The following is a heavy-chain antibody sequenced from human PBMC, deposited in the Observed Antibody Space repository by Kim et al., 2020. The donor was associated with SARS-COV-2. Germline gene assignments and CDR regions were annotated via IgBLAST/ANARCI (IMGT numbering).Heavy chain of an antibody. D-gene: IGHD3-10*01. J-gene: IGHJ5*02. CDR1: GGSISSDIYY. V-gene: IGHV4-30-4*01. Sequence: SETLSLTCTVSGGSISSDIYYWSWIRQPPGKGLEWIGHIYYSGNTNYNPSFKSRASISVDTSKKQFSLRLTSVMAADTAVYYCARVGIGPYYGSGTYYNWFDPWGQGTLVTVSS. CDR2: IYYSGNT. CDR3: ARVGIGPYYGSGTYYNWFDP.